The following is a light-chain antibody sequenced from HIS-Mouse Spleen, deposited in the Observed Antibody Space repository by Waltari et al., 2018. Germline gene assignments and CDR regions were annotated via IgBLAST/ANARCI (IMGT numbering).Light chain of an antibody. J-gene: IGLJ2*01. V-gene: IGLV3-21*03. Sequence: SYVLTQPPSLSVAPGKTARTTCAGNNVGRKRLHWYQQKPGQAPVLVVYDDSDRPSGIPERFSGSNSGNTATLTISRVEAGDEADYYCQVWDSSSDHVVFGGGTKLTVL. CDR3: QVWDSSSDHVV. CDR2: DDS. CDR1: NVGRKR.